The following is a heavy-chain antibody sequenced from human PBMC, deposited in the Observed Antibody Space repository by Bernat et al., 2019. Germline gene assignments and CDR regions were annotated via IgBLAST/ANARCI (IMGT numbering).Heavy chain of an antibody. CDR3: ARMGRAGTGFDY. CDR2: ISSSGSTI. Sequence: EVQLVESGGGLVQPGGSLRLSCAASGFTFSSYEMNWVRQAPGKGLEWVSYISSSGSTIYYADSVKGRFTIARDNAKNSLYLQMNSLRAEDTAVYYCARMGRAGTGFDYWGQGTLVTVSS. CDR1: GFTFSSYE. D-gene: IGHD6-13*01. V-gene: IGHV3-48*03. J-gene: IGHJ4*02.